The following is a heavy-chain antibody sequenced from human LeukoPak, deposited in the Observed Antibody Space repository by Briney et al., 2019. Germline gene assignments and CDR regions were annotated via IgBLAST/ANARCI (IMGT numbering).Heavy chain of an antibody. CDR2: INWNGGRK. J-gene: IGHJ4*02. CDR3: AREPLVAVPFDY. CDR1: GFTFSSYS. D-gene: IGHD5-12*01. Sequence: PGGSLRLSCAASGFTFSSYSMNWVRQAPGKGLEWVSDINWNGGRKGYADSVKGRFTISRDNAKNSLYLQMNSLRAEDTALYYCAREPLVAVPFDYWGQGTLVTVSS. V-gene: IGHV3-20*04.